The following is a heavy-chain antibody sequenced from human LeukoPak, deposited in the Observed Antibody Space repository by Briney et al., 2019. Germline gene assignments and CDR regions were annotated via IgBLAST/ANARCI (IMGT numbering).Heavy chain of an antibody. D-gene: IGHD3-3*01. CDR2: MKQDGSEQ. J-gene: IGHJ4*02. V-gene: IGHV3-7*03. Sequence: GGSLRLSCTASEFTLSNYWMSWVRQAPGKGLEWVANMKQDGSEQYYVDSMKGRFTISRDNAKNSLYLQINSLRAEDTAVYYCARDRHYDFWSGYYTPFNSWGQGTLVTVSS. CDR1: EFTLSNYW. CDR3: ARDRHYDFWSGYYTPFNS.